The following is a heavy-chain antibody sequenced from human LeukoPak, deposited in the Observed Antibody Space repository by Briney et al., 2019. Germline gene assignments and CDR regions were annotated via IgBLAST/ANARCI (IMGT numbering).Heavy chain of an antibody. J-gene: IGHJ4*02. Sequence: GGSLRLSRSASGFTFSSYAMHWVRQAPGKGLEYVSAISSDGVTTYYADSVKGRFTISRDNSKNTLYLQMSSLRAEDTAVYYCVKAMATYGYRVPFDYWGQGTLVTVSS. CDR3: VKAMATYGYRVPFDY. CDR2: ISSDGVTT. D-gene: IGHD5-18*01. V-gene: IGHV3-64D*09. CDR1: GFTFSSYA.